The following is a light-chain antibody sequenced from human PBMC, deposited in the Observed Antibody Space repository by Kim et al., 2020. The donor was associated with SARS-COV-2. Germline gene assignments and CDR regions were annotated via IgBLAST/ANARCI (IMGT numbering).Light chain of an antibody. V-gene: IGKV1-5*03. J-gene: IGKJ2*01. CDR2: QAS. CDR1: QIVETY. Sequence: ASVGDRVTITCRASQIVETYLAWYQQKPGKAPNLLVYQASSLQVGVPSRFSGSGSGTEFTLTINSLQPDDFATYYCQHYIRFPYTFGQGTKLEI. CDR3: QHYIRFPYT.